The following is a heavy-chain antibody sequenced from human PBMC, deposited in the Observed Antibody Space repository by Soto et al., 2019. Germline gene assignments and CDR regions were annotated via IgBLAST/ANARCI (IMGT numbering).Heavy chain of an antibody. J-gene: IGHJ3*02. D-gene: IGHD3-16*02. CDR1: GGSISSYY. CDR3: ARDRGYDYVWGSYRYAFDI. CDR2: IYDSGST. V-gene: IGHV4-59*01. Sequence: SETLSLTCTVSGGSISSYYWSWIRQPPGKGLEWIGYIYDSGSTNYNPSLKSRVTISVDTSKNQFSLKLSSVTAADTAVYYCARDRGYDYVWGSYRYAFDIWGQGTMVTVSS.